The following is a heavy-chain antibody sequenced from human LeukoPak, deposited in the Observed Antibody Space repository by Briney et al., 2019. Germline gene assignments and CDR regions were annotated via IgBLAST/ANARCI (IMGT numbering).Heavy chain of an antibody. Sequence: ASVKVSCKASGYTFTGYYMHWVRQAPGQGLEWMGWINPNSGGTNYAQKFQGRVTMTRDTSTSTVYMELSSLRSEDTAVYYCARDFHYYDSQWGQGTLVTVSS. CDR3: ARDFHYYDSQ. CDR1: GYTFTGYY. J-gene: IGHJ4*02. CDR2: INPNSGGT. D-gene: IGHD3-22*01. V-gene: IGHV1-2*02.